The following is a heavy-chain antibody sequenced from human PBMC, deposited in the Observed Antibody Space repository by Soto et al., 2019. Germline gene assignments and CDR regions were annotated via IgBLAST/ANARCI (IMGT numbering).Heavy chain of an antibody. CDR3: ARAHYGDYGYGMDV. D-gene: IGHD4-17*01. CDR2: IYHSGST. Sequence: SETLSLTCAVSGGSISSGGYSWSWIRQPPGKGLEWIGYIYHSGSTYYNPSLESRVTISVDRSKNQFSLKLSSVTAADTAVYYRARAHYGDYGYGMDVWGQGTTVTVSS. V-gene: IGHV4-30-2*01. CDR1: GGSISSGGYS. J-gene: IGHJ6*02.